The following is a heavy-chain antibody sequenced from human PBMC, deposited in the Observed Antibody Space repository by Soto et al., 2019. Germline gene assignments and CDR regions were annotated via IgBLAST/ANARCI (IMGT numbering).Heavy chain of an antibody. CDR2: ISSIGDTI. J-gene: IGHJ3*02. D-gene: IGHD3-3*01. Sequence: QGQLVQSGGGLVKPGGSLRLSCAASGFSFSDFYMSWIRQAPGKGLEWVSSISSIGDTIYNADSLKGRVTISRDNAKNSLYLQMNSLRAEDTAVYYCAREPHGFLEWSSVFAFDMWGQGTMVTVSS. V-gene: IGHV3-11*01. CDR3: AREPHGFLEWSSVFAFDM. CDR1: GFSFSDFY.